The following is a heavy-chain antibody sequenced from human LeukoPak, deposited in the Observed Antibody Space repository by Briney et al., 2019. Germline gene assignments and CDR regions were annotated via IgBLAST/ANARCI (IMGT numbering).Heavy chain of an antibody. D-gene: IGHD6-13*01. J-gene: IGHJ4*02. CDR2: INPSGGST. CDR3: ARDGIAAGRYFDY. CDR1: GYTFTSYY. Sequence: ASVKVSCKASGYTFTSYYMHWVRQAPGQGLEWMGIINPSGGSTSYAQKLQGRVTMTTDTSTSTAYMELRSLRSDDTAVYYCARDGIAAGRYFDYWGQGTLVTVSS. V-gene: IGHV1-46*01.